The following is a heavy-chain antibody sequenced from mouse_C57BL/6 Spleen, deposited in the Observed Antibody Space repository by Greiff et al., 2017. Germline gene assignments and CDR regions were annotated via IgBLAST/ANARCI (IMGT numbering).Heavy chain of an antibody. V-gene: IGHV8-8*01. CDR1: GFSLSTFGMG. CDR3: ARMVTTPQRGYFDY. D-gene: IGHD2-3*01. CDR2: IWWDDDK. Sequence: QVTLKECGPGILQPSQTLSLTCSFSGFSLSTFGMGVGWIRQPSGKGLEWLAHIWWDDDKYYNPALKSRLTISKDTSKNQVFLKIANVDTADTATYYCARMVTTPQRGYFDYWGQGTTLTVSS. J-gene: IGHJ2*01.